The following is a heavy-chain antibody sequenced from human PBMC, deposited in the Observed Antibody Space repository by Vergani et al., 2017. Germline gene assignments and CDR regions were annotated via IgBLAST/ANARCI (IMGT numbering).Heavy chain of an antibody. J-gene: IGHJ5*02. D-gene: IGHD3-10*01. V-gene: IGHV4-38-2*01. CDR3: VRTVALWFEETKDGGWFDP. CDR1: GYYITSGYY. CDR2: IYHTGSA. Sequence: QVQLLESGPGLLKPSETLSLTCSVSGYYITSGYYWGWIRQPPGRGLEWIGSIYHTGSASYNPSLKSRVTVSVDTSMNQVSLKLNAVTAADTAVYYCVRTVALWFEETKDGGWFDPWGQGTLVTVTS.